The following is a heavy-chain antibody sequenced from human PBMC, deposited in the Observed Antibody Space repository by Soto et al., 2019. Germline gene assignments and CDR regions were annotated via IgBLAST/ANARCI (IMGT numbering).Heavy chain of an antibody. J-gene: IGHJ4*02. CDR2: ISAHNGNT. CDR1: GYTFTTYG. Sequence: VKVSCKASGYTFTTYGTTWLRQAPGQGLEWMGWISAHNGNTKYAQKLQGRVTMTTDTSTSTAYMELRSLRSDDTAVYYCARDLSYGLCDYWGQGTLVTVSS. D-gene: IGHD5-18*01. V-gene: IGHV1-18*01. CDR3: ARDLSYGLCDY.